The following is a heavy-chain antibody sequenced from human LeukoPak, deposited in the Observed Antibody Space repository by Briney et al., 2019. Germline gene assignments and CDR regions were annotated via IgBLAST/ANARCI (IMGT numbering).Heavy chain of an antibody. J-gene: IGHJ5*02. CDR3: ARTSAYRFDP. CDR2: IYHSGST. CDR1: GGSISSGGYY. V-gene: IGHV4-30-2*02. Sequence: SQTLSLTCTVSGGSISSGGYYWSWIRQPPGKGLEWIGYIYHSGSTYYNPSLKSRVTISVDTSKNQFSLKLSSVTAADTAVYYCARTSAYRFDPWDQGTLVTVSS. D-gene: IGHD1-1*01.